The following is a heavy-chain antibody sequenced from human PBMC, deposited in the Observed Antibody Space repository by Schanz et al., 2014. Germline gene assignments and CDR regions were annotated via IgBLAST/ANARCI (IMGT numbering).Heavy chain of an antibody. V-gene: IGHV1-18*01. CDR3: VTMWGYCTATACQILEVLDV. CDR1: GYTFTSYG. D-gene: IGHD2-8*02. Sequence: QVQLVQSGAEVKKPGASVKVSCKASGYTFTSYGINWVRQAPGQGLEWMGWISAYNGNTNYAQKLQGRVTMTTDTSTSTAYMELRSLRSDDTAMYYCVTMWGYCTATACQILEVLDVWGQGTMVTVSS. CDR2: ISAYNGNT. J-gene: IGHJ3*01.